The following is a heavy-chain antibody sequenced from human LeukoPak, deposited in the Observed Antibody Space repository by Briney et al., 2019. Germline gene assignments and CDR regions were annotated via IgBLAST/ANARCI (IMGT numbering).Heavy chain of an antibody. D-gene: IGHD3-22*01. J-gene: IGHJ4*02. Sequence: SETLSLTCTVSGGSISSHYWSWIRKPPGKGLEWIGYIYYSGTTKYNPSLKSRVTLSADTSKNQFSLKLSSVTAADTAVYYCARVGDYYDSSGYYYSHDYWGQGTLVTVSS. V-gene: IGHV4-59*11. CDR1: GGSISSHY. CDR3: ARVGDYYDSSGYYYSHDY. CDR2: IYYSGTT.